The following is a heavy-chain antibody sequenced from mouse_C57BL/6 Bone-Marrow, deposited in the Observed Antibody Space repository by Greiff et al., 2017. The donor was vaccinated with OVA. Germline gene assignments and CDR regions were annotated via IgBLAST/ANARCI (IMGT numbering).Heavy chain of an antibody. CDR1: GFTFSSYA. J-gene: IGHJ1*03. Sequence: DVHLVESGGGLVKPGGSLKLSCAASGFTFSSYAMSWVRQTPEKRLEWVATISDGGSYTYYPDNVKGRFTISRDNAKNNLYLQMSHLKSEDTAMYYCAREGYSNFYWYFDVWGTGTTVTVSS. CDR2: ISDGGSYT. D-gene: IGHD2-5*01. V-gene: IGHV5-4*01. CDR3: AREGYSNFYWYFDV.